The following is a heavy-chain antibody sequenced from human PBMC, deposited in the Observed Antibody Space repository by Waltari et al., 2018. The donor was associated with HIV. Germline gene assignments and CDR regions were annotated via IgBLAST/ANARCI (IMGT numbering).Heavy chain of an antibody. D-gene: IGHD3-22*01. CDR2: MNPNSGNT. Sequence: QVHLVQSGPEVKRPGASVKISCKAYGYNFITFDVNWVRQAAGQGPEWLGWMNPNSGNTASPYIFEERVTMTRDVSTDTAYLEMSGLTPEDTAIYYCARNSSGKGNRYFYYGLDVWGQGTPVTV. J-gene: IGHJ6*02. CDR1: GYNFITFD. V-gene: IGHV1-8*02. CDR3: ARNSSGKGNRYFYYGLDV.